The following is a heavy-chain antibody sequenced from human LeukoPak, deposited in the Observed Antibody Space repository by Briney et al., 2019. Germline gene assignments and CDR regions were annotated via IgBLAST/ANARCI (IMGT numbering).Heavy chain of an antibody. J-gene: IGHJ4*02. CDR1: GFTFSDYY. D-gene: IGHD3-22*01. CDR3: ARDLYYDSSGYYQGY. CDR2: IRSSGNTI. V-gene: IGHV3-11*04. Sequence: PGRSLRLSCAASGFTFSDYYMSWIRHAPGTGLEWVSYIRSSGNTIYYADSVKGRFTISRDNAKNSLYLQMNSLRAEDTAVYYCARDLYYDSSGYYQGYWGQGTLVTVSS.